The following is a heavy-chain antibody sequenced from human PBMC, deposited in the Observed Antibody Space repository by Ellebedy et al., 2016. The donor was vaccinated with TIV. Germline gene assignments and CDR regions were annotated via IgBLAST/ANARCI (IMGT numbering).Heavy chain of an antibody. CDR3: AREGGFGELRSYYYGMDV. V-gene: IGHV3-23*01. J-gene: IGHJ6*02. D-gene: IGHD3-10*01. CDR1: GFTFSSYA. Sequence: GESLKISCAASGFTFSSYAMSWVRQAPGKGLEWVSAISGSGGSTYYADSVKGRFTISRDNSKNTLYLQMNSLRAEDTAVYYCAREGGFGELRSYYYGMDVWGQGTTVTVSS. CDR2: ISGSGGST.